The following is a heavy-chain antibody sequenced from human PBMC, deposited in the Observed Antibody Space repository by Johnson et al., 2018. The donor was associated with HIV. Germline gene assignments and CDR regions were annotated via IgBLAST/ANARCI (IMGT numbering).Heavy chain of an antibody. V-gene: IGHV3-30-3*01. CDR2: ISYDGSNK. D-gene: IGHD1-26*01. J-gene: IGHJ3*01. CDR1: GFTFSNYA. CDR3: AAPVGATG. Sequence: VQVVESGGGVVQPGRSLRLSCAASGFTFSNYAMHWVRQTPGKGLEWVAVISYDGSNKYYADSVKGRFTISRDNSKNTLYLQMNSLRAEDTAVYYCAAPVGATGWGQGTMVTVSS.